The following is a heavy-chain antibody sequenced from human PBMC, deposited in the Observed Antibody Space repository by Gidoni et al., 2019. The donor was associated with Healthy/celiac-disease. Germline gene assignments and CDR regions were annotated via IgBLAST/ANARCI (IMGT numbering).Heavy chain of an antibody. V-gene: IGHV4-31*03. CDR1: GGPISSGGYY. D-gene: IGHD3-3*01. J-gene: IGHJ4*02. CDR2: IYYSGST. CDR3: ARVVLGDFWSGYPIDY. Sequence: QVQLQESGPGLVKPSQTVSLTCTVSGGPISSGGYYWSWIRQHPGKGLEWIGYIYYSGSTYYNPSLKSRVTISVDTSKNQFSLKLSSVTAADTAVYYCARVVLGDFWSGYPIDYWGQGTLVTVSS.